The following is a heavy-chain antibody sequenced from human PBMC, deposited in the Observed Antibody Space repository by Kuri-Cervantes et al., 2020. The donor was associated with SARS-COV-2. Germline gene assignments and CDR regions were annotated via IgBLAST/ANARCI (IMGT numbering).Heavy chain of an antibody. CDR1: GGTFSSYA. V-gene: IGHV1-69*04. CDR2: IIPILGTA. Sequence: SVKVSCKASGGTFSSYATSWVRQAPGQGLEWMGRIIPILGTADYAQKFQGRVTITADKSTSTAYMELSSLRSEDTAVYYCASRRGYSYGIAVGDAFDIWGQGTMVTVSS. D-gene: IGHD5-18*01. CDR3: ASRRGYSYGIAVGDAFDI. J-gene: IGHJ3*02.